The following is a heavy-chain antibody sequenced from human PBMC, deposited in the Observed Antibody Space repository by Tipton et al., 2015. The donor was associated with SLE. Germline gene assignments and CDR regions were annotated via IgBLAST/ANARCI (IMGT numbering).Heavy chain of an antibody. D-gene: IGHD1-26*01. V-gene: IGHV4-39*07. CDR3: ARRCRASGNSDFDS. CDR1: GASISSIYY. J-gene: IGHJ4*02. CDR2: ISYSGNT. Sequence: TLSLTCTVSGASISSIYYWGWIRQPPGRGLEWIGSISYSGNTYYNPSLKRRVTITLDSSKNQFSLKLTSVTAADTAVYYCARRCRASGNSDFDSWGQGTLVTVSP.